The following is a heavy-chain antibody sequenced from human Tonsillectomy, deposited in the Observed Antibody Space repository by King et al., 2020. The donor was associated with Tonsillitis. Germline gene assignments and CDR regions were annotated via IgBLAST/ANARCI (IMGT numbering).Heavy chain of an antibody. CDR3: ARRGYFRGFDP. Sequence: QLQESGPGLVNPSETLSLTCTVSGGSINSSSYYWGWIRQPPGKGLEWIGSIYYSGSTYYNPSLKSRVTISVDTSKNQFSLKLSSVTAADTAVYDCARRGYFRGFDPWGQGTLVTVSS. CDR1: GGSINSSSYY. V-gene: IGHV4-39*07. J-gene: IGHJ5*02. D-gene: IGHD2-15*01. CDR2: IYYSGST.